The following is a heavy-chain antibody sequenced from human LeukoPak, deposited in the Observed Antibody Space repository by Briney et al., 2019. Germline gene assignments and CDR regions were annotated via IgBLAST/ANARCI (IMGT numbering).Heavy chain of an antibody. V-gene: IGHV1-2*02. CDR2: INPNSGGT. Sequence: ASVKVSCKASGYTFTDYYMHWVRRAPGQGLEWMGWINPNSGGTNFAQKFQGRVAMTRGTSISTAYLELGSLRSDDTAVYFCARARWQLVPYFDSWGQGTLVTVSS. D-gene: IGHD6-6*01. CDR3: ARARWQLVPYFDS. CDR1: GYTFTDYY. J-gene: IGHJ4*02.